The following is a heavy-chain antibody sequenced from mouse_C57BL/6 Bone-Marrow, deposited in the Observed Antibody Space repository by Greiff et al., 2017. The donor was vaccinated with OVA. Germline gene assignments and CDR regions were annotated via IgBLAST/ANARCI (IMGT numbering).Heavy chain of an antibody. CDR1: GYTFTDYD. CDR3: TRDYRSYYSMDY. D-gene: IGHD2-12*01. V-gene: IGHV1-15*01. CDR2: IDPDTGGT. J-gene: IGHJ4*01. Sequence: VQRVESGAELVRPGASVTLSCKASGYTFTDYDMPWVQQTPVHGLEWIGAIDPDTGGTAYNQKFKGKAILTVDKYSSTVYMELRSLTSEDSADDYCTRDYRSYYSMDYWGQGTTVTVSS.